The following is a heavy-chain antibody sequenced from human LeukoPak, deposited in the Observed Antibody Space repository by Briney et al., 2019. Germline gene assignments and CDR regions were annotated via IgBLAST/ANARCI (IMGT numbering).Heavy chain of an antibody. CDR3: ARGEQQENYFDF. J-gene: IGHJ4*02. CDR2: INHSGST. D-gene: IGHD6-13*01. V-gene: IGHV4-34*01. CDR1: GGSFSGYY. Sequence: SETLSLTCAVYGGSFSGYYWSWIRQPPGKGLEWIGEINHSGSTNYNPSLKSRVTISVDTSKNQFSLKLSSVTAADTAVYYCARGEQQENYFDFWGQGTLVTVSS.